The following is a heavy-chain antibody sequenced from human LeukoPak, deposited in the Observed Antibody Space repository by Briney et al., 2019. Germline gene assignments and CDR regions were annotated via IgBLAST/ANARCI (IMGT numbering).Heavy chain of an antibody. D-gene: IGHD3-10*01. Sequence: SQTLSLTRTVSGGSISSGGYYWSWIRQHPGKGLEWIGYVYYSGSTYYNPSLKSRVTISVDTSKNQFSLKLSSVTAADTAVYYCARADYGSGSRNFDYWGQGTLVTVSS. CDR3: ARADYGSGSRNFDY. V-gene: IGHV4-31*03. CDR2: VYYSGST. CDR1: GGSISSGGYY. J-gene: IGHJ4*02.